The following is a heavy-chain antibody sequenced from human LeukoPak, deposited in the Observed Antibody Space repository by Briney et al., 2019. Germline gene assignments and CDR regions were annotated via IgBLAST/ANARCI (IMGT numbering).Heavy chain of an antibody. V-gene: IGHV3-21*03. D-gene: IGHD3-9*01. CDR3: TTEWVLTRDY. CDR1: GFTFSSYS. J-gene: IGHJ4*02. Sequence: GGSLRLSCAASGFTFSSYSMNWVRQAPGKGLEWVSSISSSSSYIYYADSVKGRFTISRDNAKNSLYLQMNSLKTEDTAVYYCTTEWVLTRDYWGQGTLVTVSS. CDR2: ISSSSSYI.